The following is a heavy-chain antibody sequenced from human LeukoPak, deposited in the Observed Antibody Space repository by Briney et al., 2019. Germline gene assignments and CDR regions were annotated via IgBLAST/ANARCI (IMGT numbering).Heavy chain of an antibody. V-gene: IGHV4-61*02. CDR2: IYTSGST. D-gene: IGHD5-12*01. CDR1: GGSISSGSYY. J-gene: IGHJ4*02. CDR3: ARARGYSGYDSYYFDY. Sequence: SQTLALTCTVSGGSISSGSYYWSWSRQPAGKGLEWIGRIYTSGSTNYNPSLKSRVTISVDTSKNQFALKLSSVTAADTAVYYCARARGYSGYDSYYFDYWGRGTLVTVSS.